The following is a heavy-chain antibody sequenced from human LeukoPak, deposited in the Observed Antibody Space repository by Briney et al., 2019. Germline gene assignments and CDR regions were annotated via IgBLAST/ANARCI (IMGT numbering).Heavy chain of an antibody. CDR3: ARVKGSSGWYSV. V-gene: IGHV3-30*02. Sequence: GGSLRLSCAASGFTFSSYGMHWVPQAPGKGLEWVAFIRYDGSNKYYADSVKGRFTISRDNAKNSLYLQMNSLRAEDTAVYYCARVKGSSGWYSVWGQGTLVTVSS. CDR1: GFTFSSYG. D-gene: IGHD6-19*01. CDR2: IRYDGSNK. J-gene: IGHJ4*02.